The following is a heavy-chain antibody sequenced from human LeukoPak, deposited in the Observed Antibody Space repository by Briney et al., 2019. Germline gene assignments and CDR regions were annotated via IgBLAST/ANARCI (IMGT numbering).Heavy chain of an antibody. J-gene: IGHJ4*02. V-gene: IGHV4-61*08. CDR1: GDPIIGYSDY. CDR3: AREYSGFDY. CDR2: IYYSGST. Sequence: SETLSLTCTVSGDPIIGYSDYKWTWIRQPPGKGLERIGYIYYSGSTNYNPSLKSRVTISVDTSKNQFSLKLTSVTAADTAVYYCAREYSGFDYWGKGTLVTVSS. D-gene: IGHD5-12*01.